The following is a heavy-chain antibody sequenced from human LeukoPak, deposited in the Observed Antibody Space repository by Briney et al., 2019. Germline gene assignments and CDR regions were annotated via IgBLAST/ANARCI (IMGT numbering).Heavy chain of an antibody. D-gene: IGHD6-19*01. CDR3: ARERRIAVAGTARRFNWFDP. J-gene: IGHJ5*02. CDR1: GYTFTSYD. CDR2: MNPNSGIT. Sequence: GASVKVSCKDSGYTFTSYDINWVRQATGQGLEWMGWMNPNSGITGYAQKFQGRVTMTRNTSISTAYMELSSLRSEDTAVYYCARERRIAVAGTARRFNWFDPWGQGTLVTVSS. V-gene: IGHV1-8*01.